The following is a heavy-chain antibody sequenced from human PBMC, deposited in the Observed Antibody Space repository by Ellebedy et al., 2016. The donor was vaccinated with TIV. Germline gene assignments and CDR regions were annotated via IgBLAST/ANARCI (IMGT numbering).Heavy chain of an antibody. Sequence: AASVTVSCKASGFTFNSHGLEWVRQAAGLGLAWVGRINAYAGITNYAEKFQGRVTMTTDTHTSTAYMDLRYLTSDDTAIYYCARGDRLQTWSKHFDYWGQGTGVTVTS. V-gene: IGHV1-18*04. CDR2: INAYAGIT. D-gene: IGHD2-8*01. CDR1: GFTFNSHG. J-gene: IGHJ4*02. CDR3: ARGDRLQTWSKHFDY.